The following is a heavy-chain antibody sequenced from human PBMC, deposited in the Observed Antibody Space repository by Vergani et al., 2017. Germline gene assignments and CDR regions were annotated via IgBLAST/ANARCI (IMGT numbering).Heavy chain of an antibody. V-gene: IGHV7-4-1*02. CDR1: GYTFTSYA. D-gene: IGHD3-3*01. J-gene: IGHJ6*03. Sequence: QVQLVQSGSELEKPGASVKVSCKASGYTFTSYAMNWVRQAPGQGLEWMGWINTNTGNPTYAQGFTGRFVFSLDPAVSTAYLQISSLKAEDTAVYYCARASPRRVVIIVDYYYYMDVWGKGTTVTVSS. CDR3: ARASPRRVVIIVDYYYYMDV. CDR2: INTNTGNP.